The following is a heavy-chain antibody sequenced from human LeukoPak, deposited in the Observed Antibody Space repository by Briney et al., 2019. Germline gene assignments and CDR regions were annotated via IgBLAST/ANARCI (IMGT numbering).Heavy chain of an antibody. CDR3: ARVGRDGYNYVDAFDI. D-gene: IGHD5-24*01. Sequence: GGSLRLSCAASGFTFSSYEMNWVRQAPGKGLEWVSYISSSGSTIYYADSVKGRFTISRDNAKNSLYLQINSLRAEDTAVYYCARVGRDGYNYVDAFDIWGQGTMVTVSS. CDR2: ISSSGSTI. V-gene: IGHV3-48*03. CDR1: GFTFSSYE. J-gene: IGHJ3*02.